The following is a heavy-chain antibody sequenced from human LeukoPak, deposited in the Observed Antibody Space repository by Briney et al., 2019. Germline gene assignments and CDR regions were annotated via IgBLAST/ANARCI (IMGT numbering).Heavy chain of an antibody. Sequence: GGSLRLSCVASGFTFSSYAMSWVRQAPGKGLEWVSAISASGDSTYYADSVKGRLTISRDNSKSTVYLQMNSLRAEDTAVYYCAKGIRSGSQFLFDYWGQGTLVTVSS. D-gene: IGHD1-26*01. CDR1: GFTFSSYA. V-gene: IGHV3-23*01. CDR3: AKGIRSGSQFLFDY. CDR2: ISASGDST. J-gene: IGHJ4*02.